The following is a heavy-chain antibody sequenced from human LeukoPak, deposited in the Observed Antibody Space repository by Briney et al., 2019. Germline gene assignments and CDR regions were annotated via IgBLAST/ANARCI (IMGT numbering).Heavy chain of an antibody. CDR1: GCTFDDYA. CDR3: AKDPAGSGFPKWFDP. V-gene: IGHV3-9*01. CDR2: ISWNSGGI. J-gene: IGHJ5*02. Sequence: PGGSLSLSCAASGCTFDDYAMHWVRQAPGKGLEWVSGISWNSGGICYADPVKGGFTISRDNDKNSLYLQRNGRGAEDTALYYCAKDPAGSGFPKWFDPWGQGNLVTVSS. D-gene: IGHD1-14*01.